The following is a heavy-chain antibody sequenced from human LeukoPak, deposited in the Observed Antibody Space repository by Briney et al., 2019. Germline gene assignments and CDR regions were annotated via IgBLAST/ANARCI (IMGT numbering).Heavy chain of an antibody. J-gene: IGHJ4*02. CDR2: IWYDGSNK. D-gene: IGHD6-19*01. Sequence: PGGSLRLSCAASGFTFSSYGMHWVRQAPGKGLEWVAVIWYDGSNKYYADSVKGRFTISRDNSKNTLYLQMNSLRAEDTAVYYCAKDGHSSGWFYYFDYWGQGTLVTVSS. V-gene: IGHV3-33*06. CDR3: AKDGHSSGWFYYFDY. CDR1: GFTFSSYG.